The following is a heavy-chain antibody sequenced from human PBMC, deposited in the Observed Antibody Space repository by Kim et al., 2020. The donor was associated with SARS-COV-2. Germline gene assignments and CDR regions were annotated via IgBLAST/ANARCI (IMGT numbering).Heavy chain of an antibody. Sequence: GGSLRLSCAASGFTFSNYAMNWVRQAPGKGLEWVSTISSGGSSTYYADPVKGRFTISRDNSKNTLYLQMNSLRAEDTAIYYCANDRSANYPHYFDYWGQGTLVSVSS. V-gene: IGHV3-23*01. J-gene: IGHJ4*02. CDR1: GFTFSNYA. CDR3: ANDRSANYPHYFDY. CDR2: ISSGGSST. D-gene: IGHD1-7*01.